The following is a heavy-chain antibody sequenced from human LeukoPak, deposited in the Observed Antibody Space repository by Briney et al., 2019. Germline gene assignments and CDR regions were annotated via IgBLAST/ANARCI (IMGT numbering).Heavy chain of an antibody. Sequence: GGSLRLSCAASGFTFSDYYMSWIRQAPGKGLEWVSYISSSSSYTNYADSVKGRFTISRDNAKNSLYLQMNSLRAEDTAVYYCARVFGLWFGELPLVYWGQGTLVTVSS. V-gene: IGHV3-11*05. D-gene: IGHD3-10*01. J-gene: IGHJ4*02. CDR3: ARVFGLWFGELPLVY. CDR1: GFTFSDYY. CDR2: ISSSSSYT.